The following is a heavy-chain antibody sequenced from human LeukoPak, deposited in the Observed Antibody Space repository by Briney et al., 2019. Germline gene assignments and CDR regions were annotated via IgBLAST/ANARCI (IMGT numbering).Heavy chain of an antibody. D-gene: IGHD2-2*01. CDR1: GGFISDSDYY. V-gene: IGHV4-39*01. J-gene: IGHJ6*03. CDR2: VSYTGST. Sequence: SETLSLTCSVSGGFISDSDYYWGWIRQPPGKGLDWVGSVSYTGSTTYSPSLKSRVTISVDTSQNQISLRLTSVTAADTAVYYCASQPRRYQLLRHYYMDVWGKGTTVTISS. CDR3: ASQPRRYQLLRHYYMDV.